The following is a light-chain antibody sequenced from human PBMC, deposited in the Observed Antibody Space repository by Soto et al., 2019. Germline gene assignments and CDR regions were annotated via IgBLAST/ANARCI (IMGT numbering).Light chain of an antibody. CDR1: SSNIGSHT. CDR3: AAWDDSLNGVL. V-gene: IGLV1-44*01. J-gene: IGLJ3*02. CDR2: INN. Sequence: QAVVTQPPSASGTPGQRVTISCSGSSSNIGSHTVNWYQQLPGTAPKLLIYINNQRPSGVPDRFSGSKSGASASLAISGLQSEDEADYYCAAWDDSLNGVLFGGGTKVTVL.